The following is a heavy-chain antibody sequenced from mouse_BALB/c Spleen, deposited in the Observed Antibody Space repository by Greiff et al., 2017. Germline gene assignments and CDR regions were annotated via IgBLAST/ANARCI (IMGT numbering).Heavy chain of an antibody. D-gene: IGHD2-10*01. CDR2: IDPYYGGT. CDR3: ASAYYGNYGYAMDY. CDR1: GYSFTGYN. J-gene: IGHJ4*01. Sequence: QLQESGPELEKPGASVKISCKASGYSFTGYNMNWVKQSNGKSLEWIGNIDPYYGGTSYNQKFKGKATLTVDKSSSTAYMQLKSLTSEDSAVYYCASAYYGNYGYAMDYWGQGTSVTVSS. V-gene: IGHV1-39*01.